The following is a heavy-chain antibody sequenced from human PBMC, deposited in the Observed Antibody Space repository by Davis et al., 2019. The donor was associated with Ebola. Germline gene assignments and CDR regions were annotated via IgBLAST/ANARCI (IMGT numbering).Heavy chain of an antibody. CDR3: ARGFPGGDYLSDF. CDR2: VWYDGRNT. V-gene: IGHV3-33*01. CDR1: GFIFSKYP. D-gene: IGHD4-17*01. Sequence: GESLKISCAASGFIFSKYPMHWVSQAPGKGLEWVADVWYDGRNTYYAESVRGRFTISRDNSKNSLYLEVDSLLAEDTAVYYCARGFPGGDYLSDFWGQGTLVTVPS. J-gene: IGHJ4*02.